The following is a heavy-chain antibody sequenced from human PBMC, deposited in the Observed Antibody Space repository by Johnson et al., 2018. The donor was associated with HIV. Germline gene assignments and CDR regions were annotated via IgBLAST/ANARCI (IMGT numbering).Heavy chain of an antibody. CDR1: GITVSSNY. CDR3: ARDPDGTTGTTYPDAAFDI. CDR2: ISSSGSTI. V-gene: IGHV3-11*04. Sequence: QVQLVESGGGLVQPGGSLRLSCAASGITVSSNYMSWVRQAPGKGLESISYISSSGSTIYYADSVKGRFTISRDNAKNSLYLQMNSLRAEDTAVYYCARDPDGTTGTTYPDAAFDIWGQGTMVTVSS. D-gene: IGHD1-1*01. J-gene: IGHJ3*02.